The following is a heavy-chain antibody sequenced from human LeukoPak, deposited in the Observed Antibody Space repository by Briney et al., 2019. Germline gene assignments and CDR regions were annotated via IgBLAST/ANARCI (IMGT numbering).Heavy chain of an antibody. CDR3: AKDYSRRRPYDAFDI. J-gene: IGHJ3*02. D-gene: IGHD2-21*01. V-gene: IGHV3-23*01. Sequence: PGGSLRLSCTASGFTFGDYAMSWVRQAPGKGLEWVSAISGSGGSTYYADSVKGRFTISRDNSKNTLYLQMNSLRAEDTAVYYCAKDYSRRRPYDAFDIWGQGTMVTVSS. CDR2: ISGSGGST. CDR1: GFTFGDYA.